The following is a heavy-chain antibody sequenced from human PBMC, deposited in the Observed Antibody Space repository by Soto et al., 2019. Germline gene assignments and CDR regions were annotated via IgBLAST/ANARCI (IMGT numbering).Heavy chain of an antibody. Sequence: PGGSLRLSCAASGFTFSSYAMHWVRQAPGKGLEWVAVISYDGSNKYYADSVKGRFTISRDNSKNTLYLQMNSLRAEDTAVYYCARDFGGSGSYSRWGQGTLVTISS. J-gene: IGHJ4*02. V-gene: IGHV3-30-3*01. D-gene: IGHD3-10*01. CDR1: GFTFSSYA. CDR3: ARDFGGSGSYSR. CDR2: ISYDGSNK.